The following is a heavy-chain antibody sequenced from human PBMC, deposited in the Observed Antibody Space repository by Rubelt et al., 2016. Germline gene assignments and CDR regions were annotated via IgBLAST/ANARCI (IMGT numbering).Heavy chain of an antibody. J-gene: IGHJ4*02. CDR3: ARVESSIASRSDF. Sequence: SCAGSGFTFSNYWMSWVRQAPGKGLEWVAYIKYDGSEKDYVDSVKGRFTISRDNAKNSLYLQMNSLRVKDTAVYYCARVESSIASRSDFWGRGTLVTVSS. D-gene: IGHD6-6*01. CDR1: GFTFSNYW. V-gene: IGHV3-7*05. CDR2: IKYDGSEK.